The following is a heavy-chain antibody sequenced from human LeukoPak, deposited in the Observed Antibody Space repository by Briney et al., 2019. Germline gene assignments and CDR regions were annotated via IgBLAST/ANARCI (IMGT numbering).Heavy chain of an antibody. CDR1: GFTFSSYW. D-gene: IGHD6-13*01. Sequence: GGSLRLSCAASGFTFSSYWMSWVRQTPGKGLEWVANIKQDGSEKYYVDSVKGRFTISRDNAKNSLYLQMNSLRAEDTAVYYCARSDRGWQQGGQLASDYWGQGTLVTVSS. CDR2: IKQDGSEK. CDR3: ARSDRGWQQGGQLASDY. V-gene: IGHV3-7*01. J-gene: IGHJ4*02.